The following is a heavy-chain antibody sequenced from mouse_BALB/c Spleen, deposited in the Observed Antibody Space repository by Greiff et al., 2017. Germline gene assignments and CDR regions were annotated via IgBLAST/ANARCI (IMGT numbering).Heavy chain of an antibody. V-gene: IGHV3-2*02. J-gene: IGHJ2*01. D-gene: IGHD2-1*01. CDR3: ASYGKGYFDY. Sequence: EVQLQESGPGLVKPSQSLSLTCTVTGYSITSDYAWNWIRQFPGNKLEWMGYISYSGSTSYNPSLKSRISITRDTSKNQFFLQLNSVTTEDTATYYCASYGKGYFDYWGQGTTLTVSS. CDR2: ISYSGST. CDR1: GYSITSDYA.